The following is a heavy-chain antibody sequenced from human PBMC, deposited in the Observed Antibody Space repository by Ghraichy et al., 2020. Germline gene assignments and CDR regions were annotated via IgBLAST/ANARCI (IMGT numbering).Heavy chain of an antibody. CDR1: GFTFSSFS. CDR3: AKAWGYCSGGRCLAARVDV. V-gene: IGHV3-48*02. D-gene: IGHD2-15*01. CDR2: ISRNSSTI. Sequence: GGSLRLSCAASGFTFSSFSMNWVRQAPGKGLEWVSYISRNSSTIYYAGSVKGRFTISRDNAKHSLYLQMNSLRDEDTAVFYCAKAWGYCSGGRCLAARVDVWGQGTTVTVSS. J-gene: IGHJ6*02.